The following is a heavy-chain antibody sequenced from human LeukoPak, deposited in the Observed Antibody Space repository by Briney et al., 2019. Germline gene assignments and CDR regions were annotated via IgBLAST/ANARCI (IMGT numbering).Heavy chain of an antibody. CDR2: INHSGST. Sequence: PSETLSLTCAVYGGSFSGYYWSWIRQPPGKGLEWIGEINHSGSTNYNPSLKSRVTISVATSKNQFSLKLSSVTAADTAVYYCARATYSSPPDYWGQGTLVTVSS. J-gene: IGHJ4*02. V-gene: IGHV4-34*01. D-gene: IGHD6-6*01. CDR3: ARATYSSPPDY. CDR1: GGSFSGYY.